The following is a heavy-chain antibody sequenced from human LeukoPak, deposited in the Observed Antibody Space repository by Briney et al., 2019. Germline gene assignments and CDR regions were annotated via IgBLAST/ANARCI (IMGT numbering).Heavy chain of an antibody. CDR1: GGTFSSYA. D-gene: IGHD3-3*01. CDR3: ARVRDRRLSAITIFGY. Sequence: ASVKVSCKASGGTFSSYAISWVRQAPGQGLEWMGRINPNSGGTNYAQKFQGRVTMTRDTSISTAYMELSRLRSDDTAVYYCARVRDRRLSAITIFGYWGQGTLVTVSS. CDR2: INPNSGGT. J-gene: IGHJ4*02. V-gene: IGHV1-2*06.